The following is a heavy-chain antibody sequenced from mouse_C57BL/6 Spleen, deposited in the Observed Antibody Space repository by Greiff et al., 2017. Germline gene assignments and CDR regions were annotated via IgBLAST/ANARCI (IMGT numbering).Heavy chain of an antibody. D-gene: IGHD2-10*01. CDR2: ISSGSSTI. CDR1: GFTFSDYG. J-gene: IGHJ4*01. V-gene: IGHV5-17*01. CDR3: ASSPYYYYAMDY. Sequence: DVKLVESGGGLVKPGGSLKLSCAASGFTFSDYGMHWVRQAPEKGLEWVAYISSGSSTIYYADTVKGRFTISRDNAKNTLFLQMTSLRSEDTAMYYCASSPYYYYAMDYWGQGTSVTVSS.